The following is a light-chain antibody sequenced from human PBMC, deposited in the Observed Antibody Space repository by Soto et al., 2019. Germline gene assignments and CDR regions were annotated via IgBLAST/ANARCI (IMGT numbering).Light chain of an antibody. V-gene: IGKV1-5*03. CDR3: QHYNSYSEA. CDR2: NAS. Sequence: DIQMTQSPSTLSGSIGDRATITCRASQTISSWLAWYQQKPGKAPKLLIYNASTLKSGVPSRFSGSGSGTEFTLTISSLQPDDFATYYCQHYNSYSEAFGQGTKVDIK. CDR1: QTISSW. J-gene: IGKJ1*01.